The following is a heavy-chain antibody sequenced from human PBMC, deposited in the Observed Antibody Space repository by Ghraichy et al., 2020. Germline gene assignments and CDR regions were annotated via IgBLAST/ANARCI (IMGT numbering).Heavy chain of an antibody. CDR1: AFTFSYYG. Sequence: GGSLRLSCAASAFTFSYYGMHWVRQAPGKGLEWVAFIWYDGREKYHADSVRGRFTISRDNSRNTLFLQMDSLRAEDTAVYYCARDLEVATIRGYHGLDVWGQGTTVTVSS. CDR3: ARDLEVATIRGYHGLDV. CDR2: IWYDGREK. V-gene: IGHV3-33*01. J-gene: IGHJ6*02. D-gene: IGHD2-15*01.